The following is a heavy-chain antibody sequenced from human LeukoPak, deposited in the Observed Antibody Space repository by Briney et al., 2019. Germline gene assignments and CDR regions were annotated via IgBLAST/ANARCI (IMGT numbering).Heavy chain of an antibody. Sequence: GGSLRLSCAASGFSFEAYGMYWVRQAPGKGLEWFSGITWNSDDMAYADSVKGRFTISRDNAKNSLYLQMNSLRAEDTAVYYCARSSGWKPFDYWGQGTLVTVSS. D-gene: IGHD6-19*01. CDR3: ARSSGWKPFDY. CDR2: ITWNSDDM. V-gene: IGHV3-9*01. CDR1: GFSFEAYG. J-gene: IGHJ4*02.